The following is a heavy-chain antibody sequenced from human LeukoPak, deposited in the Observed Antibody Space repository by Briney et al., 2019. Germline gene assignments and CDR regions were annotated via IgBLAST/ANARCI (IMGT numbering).Heavy chain of an antibody. CDR3: ARPFSTAWSGDFFEY. J-gene: IGHJ4*02. CDR2: IRNKANRYTT. CDR1: GFNFIDYY. D-gene: IGHD6-19*01. V-gene: IGHV3-72*01. Sequence: GGSLRLSCVASGFNFIDYYMDWVRQAPGKGLEWVGRIRNKANRYTTVYGVSVRGRFTVSRDDSRDSVFLQMDSLKIEGSTVYYCARPFSTAWSGDFFEYWGQGTLVTVSA.